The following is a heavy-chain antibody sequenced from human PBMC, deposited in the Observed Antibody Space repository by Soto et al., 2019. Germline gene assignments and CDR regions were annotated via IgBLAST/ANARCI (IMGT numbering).Heavy chain of an antibody. V-gene: IGHV1-3*01. CDR3: ASTHCSGDSCYYPFDI. J-gene: IGHJ3*02. D-gene: IGHD2-15*01. CDR2: INAGNGNAGNGNT. CDR1: GYTFTTYA. Sequence: EASVKVSCKASGYTFTTYAMHWVRQAPGQRLEWMGWINAGNGNAGNGNTKYSQKFQGRVTITRDTSASTAYMELSSLRSEDTAVYYCASTHCSGDSCYYPFDIWGQGTMVTVSS.